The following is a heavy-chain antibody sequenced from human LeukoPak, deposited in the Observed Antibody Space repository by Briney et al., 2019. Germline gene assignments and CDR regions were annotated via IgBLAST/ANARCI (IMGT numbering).Heavy chain of an antibody. V-gene: IGHV1-3*01. Sequence: ASVKVSCKTSGYTFTTCAVRWVRLAPGQRLEWMGWIHADSGNTKYSQKLQGRVAIARDTSASTIYMELTSLRIEDTAVYFCTIGLAGDWDAFDIWGLGTMVTVSS. CDR2: IHADSGNT. CDR3: TIGLAGDWDAFDI. J-gene: IGHJ3*02. D-gene: IGHD6-19*01. CDR1: GYTFTTCA.